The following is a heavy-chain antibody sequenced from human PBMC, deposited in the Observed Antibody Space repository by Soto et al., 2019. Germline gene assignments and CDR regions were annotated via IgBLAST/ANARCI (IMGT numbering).Heavy chain of an antibody. V-gene: IGHV3-21*01. CDR1: GFTFSSYS. Sequence: EVQLVESGGGLVKPGGSLRLSCAASGFTFSSYSMNWVRQAPGKGLEWVSSISSSSSYIYYADSVKGRFTISRDNAKNSLYLQRNSLRAEDTAVCYCAREAYRGFDYCGKGTLVTVSS. CDR2: ISSSSSYI. J-gene: IGHJ4*02. CDR3: AREAYRGFDY.